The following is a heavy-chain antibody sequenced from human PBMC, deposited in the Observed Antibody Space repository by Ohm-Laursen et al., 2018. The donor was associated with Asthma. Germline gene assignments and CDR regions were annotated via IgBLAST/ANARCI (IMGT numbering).Heavy chain of an antibody. J-gene: IGHJ4*02. V-gene: IGHV3-30-3*01. Sequence: SLRLSCAASGFTFSSYAMHWVCQAPGKGLERVAVGGSYYDGGLKYYADSVNGRFTVSRDDSKNTLYLQMNSLRPDDTAVYYCARDVMEWYLPAFDVWGQGTLVTVSS. CDR1: GFTFSSYA. CDR2: GGSYYDGGLK. CDR3: ARDVMEWYLPAFDV. D-gene: IGHD3-3*01.